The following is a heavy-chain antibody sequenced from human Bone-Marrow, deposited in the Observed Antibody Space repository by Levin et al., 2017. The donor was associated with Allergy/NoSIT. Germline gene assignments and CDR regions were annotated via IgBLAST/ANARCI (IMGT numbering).Heavy chain of an antibody. CDR1: GLTFSSYA. V-gene: IGHV3-33*01. Sequence: GGSLRLSCAASGLTFSSYAIHWARQAPGKGLEWVAVIWSDGTTKKYVDSVKGRFTTSRDNSKNMAYLEMTSLRAEDTAAYYCVINFDYSPGGYWGQGTLVTVSS. D-gene: IGHD2-15*01. CDR3: VINFDYSPGGY. J-gene: IGHJ4*02. CDR2: IWSDGTTK.